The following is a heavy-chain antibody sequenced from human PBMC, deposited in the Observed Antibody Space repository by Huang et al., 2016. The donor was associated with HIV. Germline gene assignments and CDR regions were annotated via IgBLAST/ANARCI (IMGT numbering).Heavy chain of an antibody. CDR2: INDNGYT. V-gene: IGHV4-34*01. CDR3: ARASWYEPRSWYFGL. CDR1: GGSVSGHY. J-gene: IGHJ2*01. Sequence: QVQLQQWGAGLLKPSETLSLTCAVYGGSVSGHYWSWIRQPPGKGLEWIAEINDNGYTNYNPSLKRRVTISVHTSRNQFSRKLNSVTAADAAVYYCARASWYEPRSWYFGLWGRGTLVTVSS. D-gene: IGHD6-13*01.